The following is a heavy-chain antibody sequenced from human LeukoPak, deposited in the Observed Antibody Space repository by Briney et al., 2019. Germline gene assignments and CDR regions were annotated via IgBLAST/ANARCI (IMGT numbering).Heavy chain of an antibody. J-gene: IGHJ5*02. CDR2: IIPILGIA. CDR1: GYTFTSYG. V-gene: IGHV1-69*04. D-gene: IGHD3-10*01. CDR3: AITMVRGVIIGGWFDP. Sequence: ASVKVSCTASGYTFTSYGISWVRQAPGQGLEWMGRIIPILGIANYAQKFQGRVPITADKSTSTAYMELSSLRSEDTAVYYCAITMVRGVIIGGWFDPWGQGTLVTVSS.